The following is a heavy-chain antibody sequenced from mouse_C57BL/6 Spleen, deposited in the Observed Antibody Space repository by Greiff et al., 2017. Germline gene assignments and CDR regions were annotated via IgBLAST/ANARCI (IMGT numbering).Heavy chain of an antibody. D-gene: IGHD2-4*01. Sequence: VQLQQPGAELVKPGASVKLSCKASGYSITSCWMYWVKQRPGRGLEGIGRFDPNSGGTKYNATFKSKDTLTVDKPSRTAYMQLSILTSEDSAVYYSAREGVYYDYDDAMDDWGQGTSVTVSS. V-gene: IGHV1-72*01. CDR3: AREGVYYDYDDAMDD. CDR1: GYSITSCW. CDR2: FDPNSGGT. J-gene: IGHJ4*01.